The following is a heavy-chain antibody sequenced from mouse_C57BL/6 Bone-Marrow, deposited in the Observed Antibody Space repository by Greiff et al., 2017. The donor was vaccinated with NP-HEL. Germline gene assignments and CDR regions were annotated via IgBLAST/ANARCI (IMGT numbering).Heavy chain of an antibody. J-gene: IGHJ3*01. D-gene: IGHD2-2*01. V-gene: IGHV1-64*01. CDR1: GYTFTSYW. Sequence: QVQLQQPGAELVKPGASVKLSCKASGYTFTSYWMHWVTQRPGQGLEWIGMIHPNSGSTNYNEKFKSKATLTVDKSSSTAYMQLSSLTSEDSAVYYCARCLWLRREFAYWGQGTLVTVSA. CDR2: IHPNSGST. CDR3: ARCLWLRREFAY.